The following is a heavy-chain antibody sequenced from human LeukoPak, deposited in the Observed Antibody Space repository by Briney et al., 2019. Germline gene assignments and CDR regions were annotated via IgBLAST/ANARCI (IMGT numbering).Heavy chain of an antibody. CDR2: INTKTGNP. CDR1: GYPFTIYS. CDR3: ARQGPGFCGSTSCYGVDS. D-gene: IGHD2-2*01. Sequence: GASVKVSCKASGYPFTIYSMNWVRQAPGKGLEWMGWINTKTGNPTYAQGFTGRFVFSLDTSVSTAYLQISNLKAEDTAVYYCARQGPGFCGSTSCYGVDSWGQGTLVTVSS. V-gene: IGHV7-4-1*02. J-gene: IGHJ4*02.